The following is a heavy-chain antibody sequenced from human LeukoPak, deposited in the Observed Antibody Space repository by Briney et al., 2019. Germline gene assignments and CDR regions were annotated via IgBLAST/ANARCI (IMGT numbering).Heavy chain of an antibody. V-gene: IGHV1-2*02. CDR3: ARGCGTSCVKEGLRLGD. Sequence: ASVKVSCKASGYTFTDYYIHWVRQAPGQGLECMGWINPKSGGTNYEQKFQGRVTMTRDTSISTAYMELSSLRSDDTAVYYRARGCGTSCVKEGLRLGDWGQGTLVTVSS. J-gene: IGHJ4*02. CDR2: INPKSGGT. D-gene: IGHD2-2*01. CDR1: GYTFTDYY.